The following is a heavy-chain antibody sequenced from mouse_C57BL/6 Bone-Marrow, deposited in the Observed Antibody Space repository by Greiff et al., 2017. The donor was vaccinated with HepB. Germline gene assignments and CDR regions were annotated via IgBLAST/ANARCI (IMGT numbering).Heavy chain of an antibody. Sequence: QVQLQQPGAELVKPGASVKLSCKASGYTFTSYWMQWVKQRPGQGLEWIGEIDPSDSYTNYNQKFKGKATLTVDTSSSTAYMQLSSLTSEDSAVYYCAREGYYYGSSYVPFAYWGQGTLVTVSA. CDR3: AREGYYYGSSYVPFAY. J-gene: IGHJ3*01. D-gene: IGHD1-1*01. CDR2: IDPSDSYT. CDR1: GYTFTSYW. V-gene: IGHV1-50*01.